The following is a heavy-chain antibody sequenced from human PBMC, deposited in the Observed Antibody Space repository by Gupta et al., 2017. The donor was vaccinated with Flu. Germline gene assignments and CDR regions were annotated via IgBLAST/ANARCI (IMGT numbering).Heavy chain of an antibody. CDR3: ARLGRGSGSFDY. V-gene: IGHV4-61*02. CDR2: IYTSGST. Sequence: QVQLQESGPGLVKPSQTLSLTCTVSGGSISSGSYYWSWIRQPAGKGLEWIGRIYTSGSTNYNPSLKSRVTISVDTSKNQFSLKLSSVTAADTAVYYCARLGRGSGSFDYWGQGTLVTVSS. D-gene: IGHD3-10*01. CDR1: GGSISSGSYY. J-gene: IGHJ4*02.